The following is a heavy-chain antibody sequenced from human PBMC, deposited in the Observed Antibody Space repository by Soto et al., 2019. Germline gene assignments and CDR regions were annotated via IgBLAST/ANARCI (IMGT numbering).Heavy chain of an antibody. V-gene: IGHV3-74*01. D-gene: IGHD6-19*01. CDR2: IAGEGIST. CDR1: GFTFSRYW. J-gene: IGHJ4*02. CDR3: IRDLRSGDF. Sequence: EVQLVESGGGLVQPGGSLRLSCAASGFTFSRYWMHWVRQAPGKGLVWVSRIAGEGISTNYADSVKGRFTASRDNAKNTVYLEMTSLRAEDTAVYYCIRDLRSGDFWGQGTLVPVPS.